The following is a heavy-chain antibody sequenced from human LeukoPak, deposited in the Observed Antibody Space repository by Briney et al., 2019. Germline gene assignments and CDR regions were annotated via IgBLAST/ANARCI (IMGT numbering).Heavy chain of an antibody. CDR3: TRSKVVVAALDAFDI. CDR1: GFTFSGSA. V-gene: IGHV3-73*01. CDR2: IRSKANSYAT. Sequence: PGGSLRLSCAASGFTFSGSAMRWVRQASGKGLEWVGRIRSKANSYATAYAASVKGRFTISRDDSKNTAYLQMNSLKTEDTAVYYCTRSKVVVAALDAFDIWGQGTMVTVSS. D-gene: IGHD2-15*01. J-gene: IGHJ3*02.